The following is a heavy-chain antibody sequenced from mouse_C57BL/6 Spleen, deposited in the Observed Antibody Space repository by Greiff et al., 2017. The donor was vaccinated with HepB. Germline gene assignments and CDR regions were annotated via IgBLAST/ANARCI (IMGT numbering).Heavy chain of an antibody. Sequence: QVQLQQPGAELVMPGASVKLSCKASGYTFTSYWMHWVKQRPGQGLEWIGEIDPSDSYTNYNQKFKGKSTLTVDKSSSTAYMQLSRLTSEDSAVYYCARSGYSKGSFYYAMDYWGQGTSVTVSS. CDR1: GYTFTSYW. V-gene: IGHV1-69*01. J-gene: IGHJ4*01. CDR2: IDPSDSYT. CDR3: ARSGYSKGSFYYAMDY. D-gene: IGHD2-5*01.